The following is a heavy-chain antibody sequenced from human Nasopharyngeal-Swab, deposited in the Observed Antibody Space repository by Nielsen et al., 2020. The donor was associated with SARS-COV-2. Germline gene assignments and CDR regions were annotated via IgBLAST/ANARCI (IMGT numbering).Heavy chain of an antibody. CDR2: LKSKTAGDTT. D-gene: IGHD1-26*01. Sequence: GESLKISCAASGFSITNAWMNWVRQAPGQGLDWVGLLKSKTAGDTTDYAAHVKGRVNISRDDSKNTLYLQMNSLKTEDTAIYYCATRDHWGQGTLVTVSS. J-gene: IGHJ4*02. CDR1: GFSITNAW. V-gene: IGHV3-15*01. CDR3: ATRDH.